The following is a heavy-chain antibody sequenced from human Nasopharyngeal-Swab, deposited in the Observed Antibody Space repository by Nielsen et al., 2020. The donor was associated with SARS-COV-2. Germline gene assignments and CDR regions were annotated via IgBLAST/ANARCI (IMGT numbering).Heavy chain of an antibody. J-gene: IGHJ4*02. Sequence: GESLKISCAASGFTFNNYTFHWVRQAPGKGLEWVSPISSSSSYIYYADSVKGRLTISRDNAKNSLYLQMNSLRAEDTAVYYCAKDGMYSSGYSNHFGYWGQGTLVTFSS. V-gene: IGHV3-21*01. CDR1: GFTFNNYT. CDR2: ISSSSSYI. D-gene: IGHD6-19*01. CDR3: AKDGMYSSGYSNHFGY.